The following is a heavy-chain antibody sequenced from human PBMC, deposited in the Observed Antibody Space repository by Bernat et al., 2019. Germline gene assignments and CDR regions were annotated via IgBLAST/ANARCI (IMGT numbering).Heavy chain of an antibody. J-gene: IGHJ4*02. CDR2: ISPGSSTI. V-gene: IGHV3-48*02. D-gene: IGHD6-19*01. CDR3: ARGRSSGRTAFDN. CDR1: GFTFSDYR. Sequence: EVQLVESGGGLLQPGGSLRLSCAASGFTFSDYRMNWVRQAPGKGLEWISDISPGSSTIYYADYVKGRFTISRDNAKNSLFLQMNSLRDEDTAVYYCARGRSSGRTAFDNWGQGTLVTVSS.